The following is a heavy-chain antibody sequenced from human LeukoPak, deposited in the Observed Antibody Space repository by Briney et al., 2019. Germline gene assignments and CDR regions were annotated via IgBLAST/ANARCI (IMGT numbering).Heavy chain of an antibody. D-gene: IGHD1-26*01. Sequence: PSETLSLTCTVSGGSISSYYWSWIRQPPGKGLEWIGYIYYSGSTNYNPSLKSRVTISVDTSKNQFSLKLSSVTAADTAVYYCARRSLSGSYPYFDYWGQGTLVTVSS. CDR2: IYYSGST. CDR1: GGSISSYY. CDR3: ARRSLSGSYPYFDY. J-gene: IGHJ4*02. V-gene: IGHV4-59*08.